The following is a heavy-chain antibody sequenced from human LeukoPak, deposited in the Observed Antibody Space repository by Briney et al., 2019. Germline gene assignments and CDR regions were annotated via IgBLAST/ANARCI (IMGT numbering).Heavy chain of an antibody. V-gene: IGHV3-30-3*01. CDR2: ISYDGSNK. D-gene: IGHD3-22*01. CDR1: GFTFSSFW. Sequence: GGSLRLSCAASGFTFSSFWMNWVRQAPGKGLEWVAVISYDGSNKYYADSVKGRFTISRDNSKNTLYLQMNSLRAEDTAVYYCARAVPAYDSSGYLSYWGQGTLVTVSS. CDR3: ARAVPAYDSSGYLSY. J-gene: IGHJ4*02.